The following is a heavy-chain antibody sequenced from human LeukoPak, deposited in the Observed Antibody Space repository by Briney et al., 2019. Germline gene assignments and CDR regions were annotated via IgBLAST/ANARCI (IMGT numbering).Heavy chain of an antibody. Sequence: PGGSLRLSCAASGFTFSDYWMHWVRQAPGKGLVGVSRINSDGRITSYADSVRGRFTISRDNSKNTLSLQMNSLRVEDTALYYCAKDLPVDLWGQGTMVTVSS. CDR3: AKDLPVDL. V-gene: IGHV3-74*01. CDR1: GFTFSDYW. J-gene: IGHJ3*01. CDR2: INSDGRIT.